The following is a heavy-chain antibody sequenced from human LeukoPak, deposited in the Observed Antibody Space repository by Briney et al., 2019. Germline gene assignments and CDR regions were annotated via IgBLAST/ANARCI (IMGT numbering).Heavy chain of an antibody. D-gene: IGHD5-18*01. CDR3: ARPRDSYGTFLAFDI. Sequence: ASVKVSCKASGYTFTSYDINWVRQATGQGLEWMGGIIPIFGTANYAQKFQGRVTITADKSTSTAYMELSSLRSEDTAVYYCARPRDSYGTFLAFDIWGQGTMVTVSS. J-gene: IGHJ3*02. CDR2: IIPIFGTA. CDR1: GYTFTSYD. V-gene: IGHV1-69*06.